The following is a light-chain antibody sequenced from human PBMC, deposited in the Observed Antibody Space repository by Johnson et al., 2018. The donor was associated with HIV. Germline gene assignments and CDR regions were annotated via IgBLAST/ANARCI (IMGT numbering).Light chain of an antibody. CDR1: SSNIGNNY. V-gene: IGLV1-51*01. CDR2: DNN. Sequence: SVLTQPPSVSAAPGQKDTISCSGSSSNIGNNYVSWYQHLPGTAPKLLIYDNNKRPSGIPDRFSGSKSGTSATLGITGLQTGDEADYYCGTWDSSLSAGGVFGTGTKVTVL. J-gene: IGLJ1*01. CDR3: GTWDSSLSAGGV.